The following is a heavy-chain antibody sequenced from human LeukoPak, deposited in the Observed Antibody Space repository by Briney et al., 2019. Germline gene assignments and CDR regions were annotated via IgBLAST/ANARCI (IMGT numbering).Heavy chain of an antibody. CDR1: GFTFYNCA. J-gene: IGHJ4*02. V-gene: IGHV3-9*01. Sequence: GGSLRLSCAASGFTFYNCAMHWVRHAPGKGLEGVSGINWNSFRIVYADSVKGRFTISRDNAKNSLYLQMNSLRAEDAALYYCAKVVPGGYGFDYWGQGTLVTVSS. CDR3: AKVVPGGYGFDY. CDR2: INWNSFRI. D-gene: IGHD5-12*01.